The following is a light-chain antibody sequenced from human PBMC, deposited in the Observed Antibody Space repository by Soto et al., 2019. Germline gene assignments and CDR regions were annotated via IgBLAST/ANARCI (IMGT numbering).Light chain of an antibody. CDR2: DAY. V-gene: IGKV1-5*01. Sequence: DIQMTQSPSTLSASVGDRVTITCRASQSISSWLAWYQQKPGKAPKLLIYDAYSLESGTPSRFSGSRSETEFTLTIRNLQPDDFATYYCQQYNSFPWTFGLGTKVDIK. CDR1: QSISSW. J-gene: IGKJ1*01. CDR3: QQYNSFPWT.